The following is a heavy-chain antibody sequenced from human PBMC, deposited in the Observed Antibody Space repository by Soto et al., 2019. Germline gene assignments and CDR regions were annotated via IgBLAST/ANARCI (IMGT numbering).Heavy chain of an antibody. CDR1: GFTFSSYA. Sequence: GGSLRLSCAASGFTFSSYAISWVRQAPGKGLEWVSAISGSGGSTYYADSVKGRFTISRDNSKNTLYLQMNSLRAEDTAVYYCAKGRDITMVRGVIIGTIGYFDYWGQGTLVTVSS. D-gene: IGHD3-10*01. V-gene: IGHV3-23*01. CDR3: AKGRDITMVRGVIIGTIGYFDY. J-gene: IGHJ4*02. CDR2: ISGSGGST.